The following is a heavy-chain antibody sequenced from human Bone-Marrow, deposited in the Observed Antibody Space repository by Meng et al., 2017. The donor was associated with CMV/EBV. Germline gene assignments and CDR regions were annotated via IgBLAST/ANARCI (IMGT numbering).Heavy chain of an antibody. V-gene: IGHV3-21*01. CDR1: GFTFSSYS. Sequence: GGSLRLSCAASGFTFSSYSMNWVRQAPGKGLEWVSSISSSSSYIYYADSVKGRFTISRDNAKNSLYLQMNSLRAEDTAVYYWARDRGGLVVPAASNDAFDIWGQGTMVSVS. CDR2: ISSSSSYI. J-gene: IGHJ3*02. CDR3: ARDRGGLVVPAASNDAFDI. D-gene: IGHD2-2*01.